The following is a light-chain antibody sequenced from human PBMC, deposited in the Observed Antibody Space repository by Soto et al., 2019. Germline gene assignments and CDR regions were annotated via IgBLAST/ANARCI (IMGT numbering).Light chain of an antibody. CDR3: QQYGSSPLT. CDR1: QSVSNSY. V-gene: IGKV3-20*01. Sequence: IVLTQSPGTLSLSPGERATLSCRASQSVSNSYLAWYQQKPGQAPRLLIYAASSRATGIPDRFSGSGSGTDFTLTISRLEPEDFAVYYCQQYGSSPLTFGGGTKVEIK. CDR2: AAS. J-gene: IGKJ4*01.